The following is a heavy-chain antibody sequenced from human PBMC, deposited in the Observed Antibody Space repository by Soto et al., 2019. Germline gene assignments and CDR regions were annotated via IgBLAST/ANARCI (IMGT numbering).Heavy chain of an antibody. J-gene: IGHJ4*02. D-gene: IGHD1-1*01. V-gene: IGHV4-38-2*02. CDR2: IYPSVSS. Sequence: SETLSLTCSVAGFAISRGYYWSWVRQPPGKGLEWIGSIYPSVSSYHNPSLETRVRLSIDTSKNQFTLNLTSVTAADTALYYCAREKVGTTFFDNWGQGIQVTVPS. CDR1: GFAISRGYY. CDR3: AREKVGTTFFDN.